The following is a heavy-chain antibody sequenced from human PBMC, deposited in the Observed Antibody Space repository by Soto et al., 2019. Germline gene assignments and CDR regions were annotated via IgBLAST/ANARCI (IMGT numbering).Heavy chain of an antibody. CDR1: GGTFSSYA. CDR2: IIPIFGTA. CDR3: ARDHRGDILTGLGNWFDP. V-gene: IGHV1-69*13. D-gene: IGHD3-9*01. J-gene: IGHJ5*02. Sequence: ASVKVSCKASGGTFSSYAISWVRQAPGQGLEWMGGIIPIFGTANYAQKFQGRVTITADESTSTAYMELSSLRSEDTAVYYCARDHRGDILTGLGNWFDPWGQGTLVTVSS.